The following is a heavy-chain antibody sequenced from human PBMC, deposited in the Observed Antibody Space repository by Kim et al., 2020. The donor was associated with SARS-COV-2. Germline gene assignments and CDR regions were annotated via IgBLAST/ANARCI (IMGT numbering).Heavy chain of an antibody. CDR3: ARERLIVGATYPPTWYYYGMDV. J-gene: IGHJ6*02. CDR2: INHSGST. CDR1: GGSFSGYY. Sequence: SETLSLTCAVYGGSFSGYYWSWIRQPPGKGLEWIGEINHSGSTNYNPSLKSRVTISVDTSKNQFSLKLSSVTAADTAVYYCARERLIVGATYPPTWYYYGMDVWGQGTTVTVSS. V-gene: IGHV4-34*01. D-gene: IGHD1-26*01.